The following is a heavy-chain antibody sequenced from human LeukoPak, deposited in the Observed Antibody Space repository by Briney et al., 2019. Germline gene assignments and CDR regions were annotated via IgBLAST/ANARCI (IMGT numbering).Heavy chain of an antibody. CDR1: GYTFTSYG. V-gene: IGHV1-18*01. D-gene: IGHD3-10*01. CDR3: ARVFRGLLGGSYYYFDS. J-gene: IGHJ4*02. CDR2: ISAYNGNT. Sequence: ASVKVSCKASGYTFTSYGISWVRQAPGQGLEWMGWISAYNGNTNYAQKFQVRVTITADESTGTAYMELSSLRSEDTAVYYCARVFRGLLGGSYYYFDSWGQGTLVAVSS.